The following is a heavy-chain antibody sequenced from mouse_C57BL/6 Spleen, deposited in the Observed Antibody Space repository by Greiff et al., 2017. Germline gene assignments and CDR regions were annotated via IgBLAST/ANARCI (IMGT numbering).Heavy chain of an antibody. CDR1: GFTFTDYY. Sequence: EVQLKESGGGLVQPGGSLSLSCAASGFTFTDYYMSWVRQPPGKALEWLGFIRNKANGYTTEYSASVKGRFTISRDNSQSILYLQMNALRAEDSATYYCARYRDRYYAMDYWGQGTSVTVSS. V-gene: IGHV7-3*01. J-gene: IGHJ4*01. CDR3: ARYRDRYYAMDY. CDR2: IRNKANGYTT.